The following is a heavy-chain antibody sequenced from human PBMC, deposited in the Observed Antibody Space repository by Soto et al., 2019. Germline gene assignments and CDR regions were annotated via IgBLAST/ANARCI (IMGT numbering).Heavy chain of an antibody. D-gene: IGHD2-15*01. J-gene: IGHJ5*02. CDR2: IYYSGST. V-gene: IGHV4-59*01. CDR3: ARDRYCIGGSCHAGDNWFDP. Sequence: QVQLQESGPGLVKPSETLSLTCTVSGGSISSYYWSWIRQPPGKGLEWIGYIYYSGSTNYNPSLKSRVTIAVDTSKNQFSMKLSSVTAADTAVYYCARDRYCIGGSCHAGDNWFDPWGQGTLVTVSS. CDR1: GGSISSYY.